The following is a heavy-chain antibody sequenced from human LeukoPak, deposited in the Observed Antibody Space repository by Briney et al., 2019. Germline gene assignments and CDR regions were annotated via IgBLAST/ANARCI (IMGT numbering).Heavy chain of an antibody. D-gene: IGHD3-16*02. V-gene: IGHV3-30-3*01. CDR1: GFTFNNYA. Sequence: GRSLRLSCAASGFTFNNYAMHWVRQTPGKGLEWVAVISSDVSNKYYADSVKGRFTISRDNSKNTLYLQMNSLRAEDTAVYYCAKGEKTRPFGGVIDYWGQGTLVTVSS. CDR3: AKGEKTRPFGGVIDY. J-gene: IGHJ4*02. CDR2: ISSDVSNK.